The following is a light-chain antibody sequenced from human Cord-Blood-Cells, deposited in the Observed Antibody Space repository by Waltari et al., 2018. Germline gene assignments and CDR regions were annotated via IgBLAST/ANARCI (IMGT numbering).Light chain of an antibody. CDR1: QSVSSY. Sequence: EIVLTHPPPTLSLSPGIRAHLSCWASQSVSSYLAWYQQKPGQAPKLLIYDASNRATGIPARFSGSGSGTDFTLTISSLEPEDFAVYYCQQRSNSPLTFGGGTKVEIK. V-gene: IGKV3-11*01. CDR3: QQRSNSPLT. CDR2: DAS. J-gene: IGKJ4*01.